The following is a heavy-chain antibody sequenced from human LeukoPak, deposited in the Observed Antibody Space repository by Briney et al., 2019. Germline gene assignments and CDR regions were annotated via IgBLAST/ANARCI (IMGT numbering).Heavy chain of an antibody. CDR2: IYYSGST. D-gene: IGHD3-3*01. CDR3: ARAEGSPLYYDFWKPLDV. Sequence: SETLSLTCTVSGGSINSSSYYWGWIRQPPGKGLEWIGYIYYSGSTNYNPSLKSRVTISVDTSKNQFSLKLSSVTAADTAVYYCARAEGSPLYYDFWKPLDVWGKGTTVTVSS. CDR1: GGSINSSSYY. V-gene: IGHV4-61*05. J-gene: IGHJ6*04.